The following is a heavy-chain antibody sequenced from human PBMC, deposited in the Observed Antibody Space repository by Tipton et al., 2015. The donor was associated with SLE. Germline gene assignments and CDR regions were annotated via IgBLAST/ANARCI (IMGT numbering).Heavy chain of an antibody. CDR3: ASAHGDCSGASCWAT. CDR2: INTYSGGT. D-gene: IGHD2-15*01. Sequence: EVKKPGASVRVSCKTSGYTFTGYYMHWVRQAPGQGLEWMGRINTYSGGTNYAPNFQGRVTVTRDTSVTTAYMELRGLRADDTAMYYCASAHGDCSGASCWATWGQGTLVTVSS. CDR1: GYTFTGYY. V-gene: IGHV1-2*06. J-gene: IGHJ5*02.